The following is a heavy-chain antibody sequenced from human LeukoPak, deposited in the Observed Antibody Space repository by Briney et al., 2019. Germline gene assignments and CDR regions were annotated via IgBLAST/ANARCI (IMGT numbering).Heavy chain of an antibody. Sequence: ASVKVSCKACGYNFPTRGITCGRQAPGQGLEWMGWISTYNDNTHYAQKLQGRVTMTTDTSTSTVYMLLKSLRSDGPPVDLCARMLSRIIAARPGIPAFDYWGRGTLVTVSS. CDR1: GYNFPTRG. CDR2: ISTYNDNT. V-gene: IGHV1-18*01. D-gene: IGHD6-6*01. CDR3: ARMLSRIIAARPGIPAFDY. J-gene: IGHJ4*02.